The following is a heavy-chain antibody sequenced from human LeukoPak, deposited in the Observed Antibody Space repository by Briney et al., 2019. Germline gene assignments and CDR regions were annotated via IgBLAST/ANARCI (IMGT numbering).Heavy chain of an antibody. Sequence: GGSLRLSCAASGFTVSSNYMSWVRQAPGKGLEWVSVIYSGGSTYYADSVKGRFTISRDNSKNTLYLQMNSLRAEDTAVYYCARGETHDSSGYLVYWGQGTLVTVSS. V-gene: IGHV3-53*01. CDR3: ARGETHDSSGYLVY. J-gene: IGHJ4*02. CDR1: GFTVSSNY. CDR2: IYSGGST. D-gene: IGHD3-22*01.